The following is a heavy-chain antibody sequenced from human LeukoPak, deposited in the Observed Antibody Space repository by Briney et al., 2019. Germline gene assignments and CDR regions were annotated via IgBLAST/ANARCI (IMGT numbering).Heavy chain of an antibody. Sequence: PSETLSLTCTVSGCSISSSSYYWGWIRQPPGKGLEWIGSIYYSGSTYYNPSLKSRVTISVDTSKNQFSLKLSSVTAADTAVYYCARLKSGWFIDYWGQGTLVTVSS. CDR3: ARLKSGWFIDY. CDR1: GCSISSSSYY. CDR2: IYYSGST. J-gene: IGHJ4*02. V-gene: IGHV4-39*01. D-gene: IGHD6-19*01.